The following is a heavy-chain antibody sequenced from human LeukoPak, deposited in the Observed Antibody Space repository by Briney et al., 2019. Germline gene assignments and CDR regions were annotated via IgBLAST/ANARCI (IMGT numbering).Heavy chain of an antibody. CDR2: ISYDGSNK. J-gene: IGHJ3*02. CDR1: GFTFSSYG. V-gene: IGHV3-30*18. D-gene: IGHD1-1*01. Sequence: GGSLRLSCAASGFTFSSYGMHWVRQAPGKGLEWVAVISYDGSNKYYADSVKGRFTISRDNSKNTLYLQMNSLRPEDMAVYYCANRRGTQVLGNNIDIWGQGTLVTVSS. CDR3: ANRRGTQVLGNNIDI.